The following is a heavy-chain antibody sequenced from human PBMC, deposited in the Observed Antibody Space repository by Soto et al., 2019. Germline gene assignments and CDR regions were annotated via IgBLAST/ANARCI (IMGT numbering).Heavy chain of an antibody. CDR3: ARGWFGGWYFDL. D-gene: IGHD3-10*01. CDR1: GGSTSSGGYY. Sequence: QVQLQESGPGLVKPSQTLSLTCTVSGGSTSSGGYYWSWIRQHPGKGLEWIGYIYYSGSTYYNPSLKSRVTISVDTSKNQFSLKLSSVTAADTAVYYCARGWFGGWYFDLWGRGTLVTVSS. J-gene: IGHJ2*01. CDR2: IYYSGST. V-gene: IGHV4-31*03.